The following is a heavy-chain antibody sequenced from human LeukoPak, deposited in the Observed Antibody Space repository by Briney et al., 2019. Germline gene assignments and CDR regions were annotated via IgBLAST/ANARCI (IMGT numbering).Heavy chain of an antibody. Sequence: GGSLRLSCAASGFTFSNYWMHWVRQAPGKGLVWVSRICSDGSSTNYADSVKGRFTISRDNAKNTLYLQMNSLRAEDTAVYYCAKGGIVGTTQPYFDYWGQGTLVTVSS. CDR3: AKGGIVGTTQPYFDY. J-gene: IGHJ4*02. CDR1: GFTFSNYW. CDR2: ICSDGSST. V-gene: IGHV3-74*01. D-gene: IGHD1-26*01.